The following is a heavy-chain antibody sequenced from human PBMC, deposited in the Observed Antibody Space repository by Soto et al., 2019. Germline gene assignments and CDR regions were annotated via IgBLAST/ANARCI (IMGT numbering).Heavy chain of an antibody. D-gene: IGHD2-2*01. CDR2: MNHISGNT. J-gene: IGHJ6*03. Sequence: QVQLVQSGAEVKKPGASVKVSCKASGYTFTSYEINWVRQATGQGLEWMGWMNHISGNTGCAQKLQGIVTMPRNTSISTAYMELSRLKYEATAVYYCAIGRQPGAMYFCYNYYMYVRGKGSTVSFSS. CDR3: AIGRQPGAMYFCYNYYMYV. CDR1: GYTFTSYE. V-gene: IGHV1-8*01.